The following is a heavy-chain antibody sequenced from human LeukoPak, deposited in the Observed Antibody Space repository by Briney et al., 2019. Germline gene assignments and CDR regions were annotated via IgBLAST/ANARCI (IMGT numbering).Heavy chain of an antibody. CDR3: ARVLRYYDSSGYGYYFDY. Sequence: GGSLRLSCAASGFTVSSNYMSWVRQAPGKGLEWVSAIYSGGSTYYADSVKGRFTISRDNSENTLYLQMNSLRAEDTAVYYCARVLRYYDSSGYGYYFDYWGQGTLVTVSS. CDR2: IYSGGST. V-gene: IGHV3-53*01. D-gene: IGHD3-22*01. J-gene: IGHJ4*02. CDR1: GFTVSSNY.